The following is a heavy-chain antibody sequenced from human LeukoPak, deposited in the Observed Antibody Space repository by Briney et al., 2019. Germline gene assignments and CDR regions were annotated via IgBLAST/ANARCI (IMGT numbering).Heavy chain of an antibody. J-gene: IGHJ6*03. CDR2: ISGYNGNT. CDR3: ARGFGSGSYYYYMDV. CDR1: GYTFTSYD. Sequence: ASVKVSCKASGYTFTSYDVSWVRQAPGQGLEWMGWISGYNGNTNYAQKLQGRVTMTTDTSTTTAYMELRSLRSDDTAVYYCARGFGSGSYYYYMDVWGKGTSVTVSS. D-gene: IGHD3-10*01. V-gene: IGHV1-18*01.